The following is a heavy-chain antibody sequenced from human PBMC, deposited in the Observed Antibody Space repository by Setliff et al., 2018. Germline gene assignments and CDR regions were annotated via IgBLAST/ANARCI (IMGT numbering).Heavy chain of an antibody. J-gene: IGHJ6*03. CDR3: ARERRFCIGSGCYLGNYYYYMDV. Sequence: SETLSLTCAAYGGTFSDYYWTWIRQPPGKGLEWVGEINHRGSTTCNPSLKSRVTISVDTSKDQFSLKLISMTAADTAVYYCARERRFCIGSGCYLGNYYYYMDVWGKGTTVTVSS. V-gene: IGHV4-34*01. CDR2: INHRGST. CDR1: GGTFSDYY. D-gene: IGHD2-15*01.